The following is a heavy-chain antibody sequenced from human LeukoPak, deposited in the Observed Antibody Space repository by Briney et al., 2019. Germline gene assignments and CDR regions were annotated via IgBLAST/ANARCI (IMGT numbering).Heavy chain of an antibody. J-gene: IGHJ4*02. Sequence: SETLSLTCTVSGGSISSYYWSWIRQPAGQGLEWIGRIYTSGSTNYSPSLKSRVTMSVDTSKNQFSLKLSSVTAADTAVYYCARDRGLRGLYDYWGQGTLVTVSS. D-gene: IGHD4-17*01. CDR2: IYTSGST. CDR3: ARDRGLRGLYDY. CDR1: GGSISSYY. V-gene: IGHV4-4*07.